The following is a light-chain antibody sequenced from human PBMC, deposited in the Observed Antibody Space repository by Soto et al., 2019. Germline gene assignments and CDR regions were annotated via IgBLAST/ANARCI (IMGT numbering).Light chain of an antibody. CDR2: GNS. Sequence: QSVLTQPPSVSRAPGQRVTISCTGSSSNIGAGYNVHWYQQLPGTAPKLLIYGNSNRPSGVPDRFSGSKSGTSASLAITGLQAEDEADHYCQSYDSSLSGSVVFGGGTKVTFL. J-gene: IGLJ2*01. V-gene: IGLV1-40*01. CDR3: QSYDSSLSGSVV. CDR1: SSNIGAGYN.